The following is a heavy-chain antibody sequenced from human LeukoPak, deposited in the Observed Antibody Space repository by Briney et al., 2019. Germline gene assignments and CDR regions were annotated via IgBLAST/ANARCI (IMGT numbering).Heavy chain of an antibody. CDR2: ISWNSGSI. D-gene: IGHD3-10*01. CDR1: GFTFDDYA. CDR3: AKVYGSGSYGYYYGMDV. J-gene: IGHJ6*02. V-gene: IGHV3-9*01. Sequence: GRSLRLSCAASGFTFDDYAMHWVRQAPGKGLEWVSGISWNSGSIGYADSVKGRFTISRDDAKNSLYLQMNSLRAEDTALYYCAKVYGSGSYGYYYGMDVWGQGTTVTVSS.